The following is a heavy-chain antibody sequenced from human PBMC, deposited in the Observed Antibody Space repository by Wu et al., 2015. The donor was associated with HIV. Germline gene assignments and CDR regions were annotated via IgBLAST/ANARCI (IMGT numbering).Heavy chain of an antibody. CDR2: MNPXTGNR. D-gene: IGHD1-14*01. J-gene: IGHJ6*03. CDR3: ARGYLVSRETRDYYMDV. V-gene: IGHV1-8*03. Sequence: QVHLVQSGAEVKKPGASVKVSCKASGYTFTSYGINWVRQATGQGLEWVGWMNPXTGNRGYAQKFQGRVTFSKNTSISTAYMDLSSLTSADTGVYFCARGYLVSRETRDYYMDVWGKGTTVSVFS. CDR1: GYTFTSYG.